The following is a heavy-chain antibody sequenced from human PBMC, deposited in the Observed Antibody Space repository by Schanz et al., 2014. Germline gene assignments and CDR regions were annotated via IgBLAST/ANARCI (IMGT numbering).Heavy chain of an antibody. CDR1: GFDFNSYS. Sequence: EVRLVESGGGLVQPGGSLRLSCEASGFDFNSYSMNWVRQVPGKGLEWLSYIATSSSTRHYADSVKGRVTISRDNAKNSVSLQMNSLRAGDTAVYYCARDTSYGMDVWGQGTTVTVSS. CDR2: IATSSSTR. J-gene: IGHJ6*02. CDR3: ARDTSYGMDV. V-gene: IGHV3-48*01.